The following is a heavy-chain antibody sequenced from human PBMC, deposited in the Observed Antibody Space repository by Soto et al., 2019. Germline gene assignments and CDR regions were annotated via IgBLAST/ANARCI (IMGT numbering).Heavy chain of an antibody. V-gene: IGHV4-34*01. CDR3: ARGLSSSATFYHYYGMDV. D-gene: IGHD6-6*01. CDR1: GGSFRGYH. CDR2: INHSGST. Sequence: QVQLQQWGAGLLKPSETLSLTCAVYGGSFRGYHWSWIRQPPVKGLEWIGEINHSGSTNYNPSLKSRVIISLETSKNQFSLILTSVTAADTAVYYCARGLSSSATFYHYYGMDVWGQGTTVTVSS. J-gene: IGHJ6*02.